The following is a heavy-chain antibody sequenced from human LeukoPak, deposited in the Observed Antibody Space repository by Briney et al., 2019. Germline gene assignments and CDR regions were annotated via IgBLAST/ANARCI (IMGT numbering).Heavy chain of an antibody. CDR2: SNTDGSST. Sequence: GGSRRLSCAASGFTFSSHWMHWVRQAPGKGLVWVSRSNTDGSSTSYADSVKGRFTISRDNAKNTLYLQMNSLRADDTAVYFCARVPGGNSYGPFDYWGQGTLVTVSS. D-gene: IGHD5-18*01. J-gene: IGHJ4*02. CDR3: ARVPGGNSYGPFDY. V-gene: IGHV3-74*01. CDR1: GFTFSSHW.